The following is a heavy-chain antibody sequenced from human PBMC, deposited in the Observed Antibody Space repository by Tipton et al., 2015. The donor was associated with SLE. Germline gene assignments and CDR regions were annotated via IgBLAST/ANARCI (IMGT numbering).Heavy chain of an antibody. CDR2: IDYSGST. Sequence: TLSLTCSVSGGSISSSSYYRGWIRQPPGKGLEWIGSIDYSGSTYYNPSLKSRVTISVDTSKNQFSLKLSSVTAADTAVYYCASRTTVFWFDYWGQGTLVTVSS. CDR3: ASRTTVFWFDY. V-gene: IGHV4-39*07. J-gene: IGHJ5*01. D-gene: IGHD4-17*01. CDR1: GGSISSSSYY.